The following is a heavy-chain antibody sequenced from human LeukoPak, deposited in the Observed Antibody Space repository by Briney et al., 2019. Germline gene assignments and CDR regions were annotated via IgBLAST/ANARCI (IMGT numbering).Heavy chain of an antibody. CDR1: GGSISSCY. CDR2: IYYSGST. V-gene: IGHV4-59*01. D-gene: IGHD3-10*02. Sequence: SETLSLTCTVSGGSISSCYWSWIRQPPGKGLEWMGYIYYSGSTNYNPSLKSRVTISVDTSKNQFSLKLSSVTAADTAVYYCARAMFYYYYGMDVWGQGTTVTVSS. CDR3: ARAMFYYYYGMDV. J-gene: IGHJ6*02.